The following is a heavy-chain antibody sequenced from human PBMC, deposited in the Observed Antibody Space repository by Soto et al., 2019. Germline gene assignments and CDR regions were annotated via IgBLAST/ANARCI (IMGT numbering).Heavy chain of an antibody. Sequence: ASVKVSCKASGGTFSSYAISWVRQAPGQGLEWMGGIIPIFGTANYAQKFQGRGTITADESTSTAYMELSSLGSEDTAVYYCASGLVIISNYYYYGMDVWGQGTTVTVSS. V-gene: IGHV1-69*13. CDR1: GGTFSSYA. D-gene: IGHD3-9*01. CDR2: IIPIFGTA. CDR3: ASGLVIISNYYYYGMDV. J-gene: IGHJ6*02.